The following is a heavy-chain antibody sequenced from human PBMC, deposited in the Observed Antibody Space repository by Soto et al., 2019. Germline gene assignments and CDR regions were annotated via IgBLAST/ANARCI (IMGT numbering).Heavy chain of an antibody. D-gene: IGHD6-6*01. CDR3: AISSN. CDR2: IYSDGTT. Sequence: GGSLRLSCAASGFTVSSNYMNWVRQAPGKGLEWVSIIYSDGTTSYADSVKGRFTISRDNFKNTLHLQMNSLRAEDTAVYYCAISSNWGQGTLVTVS. V-gene: IGHV3-53*01. CDR1: GFTVSSNY. J-gene: IGHJ4*02.